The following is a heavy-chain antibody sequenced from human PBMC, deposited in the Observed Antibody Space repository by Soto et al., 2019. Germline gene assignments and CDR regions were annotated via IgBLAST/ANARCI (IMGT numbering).Heavy chain of an antibody. J-gene: IGHJ3*02. V-gene: IGHV2-5*02. D-gene: IGHD3-10*01. Sequence: QITLKESGPSLVKPTQTLTLTCTFSGFSLTTSGVAVGWIRQPPGKALEWLALIYGDDDKRYSTSLKTRLDISRGTSENQVVLTMTDMDPVDTATYYCALSKFGSYVGAFVIWGQGTMVTVSS. CDR1: GFSLTTSGVA. CDR2: IYGDDDK. CDR3: ALSKFGSYVGAFVI.